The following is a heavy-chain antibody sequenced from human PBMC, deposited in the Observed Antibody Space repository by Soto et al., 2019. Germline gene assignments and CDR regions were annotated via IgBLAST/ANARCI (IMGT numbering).Heavy chain of an antibody. Sequence: SETLSLTCTVSGGSISSGDYYWTWIRQPPGKGLEWIGFIFNSENTYYNPSLKSRISLSIDTSKNQFSLHLNSVTAADTAVYSFAGDPKGGPAAGAFDLWGQGTMVTVS. D-gene: IGHD6-25*01. J-gene: IGHJ3*01. V-gene: IGHV4-30-4*01. CDR3: AGDPKGGPAAGAFDL. CDR1: GGSISSGDYY. CDR2: IFNSENT.